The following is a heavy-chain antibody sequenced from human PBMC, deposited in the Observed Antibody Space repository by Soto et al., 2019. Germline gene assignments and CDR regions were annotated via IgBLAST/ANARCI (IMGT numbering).Heavy chain of an antibody. CDR3: ARRIESGSSYGAEYFDF. D-gene: IGHD6-6*01. V-gene: IGHV3-30*03. CDR1: GFTFSNYG. J-gene: IGHJ4*02. Sequence: GGSLRLSCAASGFTFSNYGMHWVRQAPGKGLEWLAVISCDGTNKYEADSVKGRFTISRDNSKNTLYLQMNSLRPEDTAVYFCARRIESGSSYGAEYFDFWGQGTLVTVPS. CDR2: ISCDGTNK.